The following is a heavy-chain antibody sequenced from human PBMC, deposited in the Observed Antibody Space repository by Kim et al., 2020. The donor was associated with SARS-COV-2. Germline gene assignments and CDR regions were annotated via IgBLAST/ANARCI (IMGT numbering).Heavy chain of an antibody. V-gene: IGHV3-53*04. J-gene: IGHJ3*02. CDR3: ARDRRWDYYDSSGPRSEAFDI. CDR2: IYSGGST. D-gene: IGHD3-22*01. Sequence: GGSLRLSCAASGFTVSSNYMSWVRQAPGKGLEWVSVIYSGGSTYYADSVKGRFTISRHNSKNTLYLQMNSLRAEDTAVYYCARDRRWDYYDSSGPRSEAFDIWGQGTMVTVSS. CDR1: GFTVSSNY.